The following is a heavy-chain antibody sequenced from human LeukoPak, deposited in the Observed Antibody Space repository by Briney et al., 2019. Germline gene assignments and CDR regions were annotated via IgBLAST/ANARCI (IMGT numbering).Heavy chain of an antibody. V-gene: IGHV1-18*01. D-gene: IGHD6-6*01. CDR3: ARDDENMAAKFVSGADY. CDR2: ISGYNGNT. Sequence: SVKVSCKASGYIFHNYGISWVRQAPGQGLKWMGWISGYNGNTNYAQKLQDRVTMTTDTSTNTAYMELRSLRSDDTAVYYCARDDENMAAKFVSGADYWGQGTLVTVSS. J-gene: IGHJ4*02. CDR1: GYIFHNYG.